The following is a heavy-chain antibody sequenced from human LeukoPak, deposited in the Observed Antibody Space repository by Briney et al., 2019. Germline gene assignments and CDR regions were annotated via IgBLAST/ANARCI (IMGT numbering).Heavy chain of an antibody. CDR3: AKDLSEVQPEHCFDY. CDR1: GFTFTTFG. J-gene: IGHJ4*02. CDR2: ISYDGSRK. Sequence: GGSLRLSCAASGFTFTTFGMHWVRQAPGKGLEWVATISYDGSRKFYADSVKGRFTISRDNSKNTLFLQVNSLRAEDTALYYCAKDLSEVQPEHCFDYWGQGTLVTVSS. V-gene: IGHV3-30*18. D-gene: IGHD1-14*01.